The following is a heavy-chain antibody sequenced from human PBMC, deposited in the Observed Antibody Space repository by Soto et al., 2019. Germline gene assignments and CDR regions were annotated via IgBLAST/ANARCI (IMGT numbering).Heavy chain of an antibody. Sequence: SETLSLTCAVYGGSFSGYYWRWIRQPPGKGLEWIGEINHSESTNYNPSLKSRVTISVDPPKTQFSLKLSSVTAADTAVYYCARLPALMTYYYYYGMDVWGQGTTVTVSS. V-gene: IGHV4-34*01. CDR3: ARLPALMTYYYYYGMDV. CDR2: INHSEST. D-gene: IGHD3-16*01. J-gene: IGHJ6*02. CDR1: GGSFSGYY.